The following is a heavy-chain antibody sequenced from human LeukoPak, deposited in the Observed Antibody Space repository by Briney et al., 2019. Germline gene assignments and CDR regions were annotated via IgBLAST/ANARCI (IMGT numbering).Heavy chain of an antibody. Sequence: GGSLRLSCAASGFRFNRFSMSWVRQTPGKGLEWVANIKQDGSQKEYADSVKGRFAISRDNANNFLDLQMNSLRAEDTGVYYCASVDFDNNAHYHYYLPNWGQGTGVTVSS. J-gene: IGHJ4*02. CDR2: IKQDGSQK. V-gene: IGHV3-7*01. CDR3: ASVDFDNNAHYHYYLPN. D-gene: IGHD2/OR15-2a*01. CDR1: GFRFNRFS.